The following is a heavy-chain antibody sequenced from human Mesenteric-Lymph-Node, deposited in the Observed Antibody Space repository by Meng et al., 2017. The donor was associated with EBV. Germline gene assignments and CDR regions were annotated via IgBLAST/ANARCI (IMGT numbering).Heavy chain of an antibody. Sequence: SVPGLCKPSQPLPPTCVVSGDSVSSHEFSWSWIRQPPGKGLEWIGFIYHAGATNYNPSLKSRVTLSIDKSQNQFSLRLSSVSAADTAVYYCARGGDYHDYWGQGILVTVSS. CDR3: ARGGDYHDY. CDR2: IYHAGAT. J-gene: IGHJ4*02. V-gene: IGHV4-30-2*01. CDR1: GDSVSSHEFS.